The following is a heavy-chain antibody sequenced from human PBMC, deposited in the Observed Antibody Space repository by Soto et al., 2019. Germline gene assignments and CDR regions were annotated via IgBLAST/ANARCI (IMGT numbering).Heavy chain of an antibody. CDR3: SLTSPVHASVPYGYSRHGTWDTGSSGM. D-gene: IGHD5-18*01. V-gene: IGHV4-4*02. CDR1: GDSMSTSNW. CDR2: IYLSGST. J-gene: IGHJ6*01. Sequence: SETLSLTCAVSGDSMSTSNWWSWVRQPPEKGLEWIGEIYLSGSTNYNPSLRSRVTISVDKSKNQFSLKLSSVTAADTALYYCSLTSPVHASVPYGYSRHGTWDTGSSGM.